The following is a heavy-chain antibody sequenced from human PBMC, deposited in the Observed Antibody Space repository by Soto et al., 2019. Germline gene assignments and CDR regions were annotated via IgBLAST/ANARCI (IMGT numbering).Heavy chain of an antibody. J-gene: IGHJ4*02. V-gene: IGHV3-21*01. CDR1: GFTFSSYS. D-gene: IGHD3-16*01. CDR2: ISSSSSYI. Sequence: EVQLVESGGGLVQPGGSLRLSCAASGFTFSSYSMNWVRQAPGKGLEWVSSISSSSSYIYYADSVKGRFTISRDNAKNSLYLQMNSRRAEDTAVYYCARDGGRWLQSGVDYLGQGTLVTVSS. CDR3: ARDGGRWLQSGVDY.